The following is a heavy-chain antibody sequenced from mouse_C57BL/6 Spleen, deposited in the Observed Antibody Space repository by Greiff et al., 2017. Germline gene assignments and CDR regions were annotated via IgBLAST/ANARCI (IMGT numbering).Heavy chain of an antibody. J-gene: IGHJ4*01. CDR2: IWRGGST. D-gene: IGHD2-4*01. CDR1: GFSLTSYG. CDR3: AKIYYDYSYAMDY. Sequence: VQVVESGPGLVQPSQSLSITCTVSGFSLTSYGVHWVRQSPGKGLEWLGVIWRGGSTDYNAAFMSRLSITKDNSKSQVFFKMNSLQADDTAIYYCAKIYYDYSYAMDYWGQGTSVTVSS. V-gene: IGHV2-5*01.